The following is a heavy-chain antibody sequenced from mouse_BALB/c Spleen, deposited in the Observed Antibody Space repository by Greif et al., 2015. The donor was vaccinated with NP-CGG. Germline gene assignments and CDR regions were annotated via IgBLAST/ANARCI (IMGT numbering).Heavy chain of an antibody. J-gene: IGHJ1*01. CDR3: ARRPYGNYWYFDV. CDR1: GYAFTNYL. Sequence: QVQLQQPGAELVRPGTSVKVSCKASGYAFTNYLIEWVKQRPGQGLEWIGVINPGSGGTNYNEKFKGKATLTADKSSSTAYMQLSSLTSDDSAVYFCARRPYGNYWYFDVWGAGTTVTVSS. CDR2: INPGSGGT. V-gene: IGHV1-54*01. D-gene: IGHD2-10*02.